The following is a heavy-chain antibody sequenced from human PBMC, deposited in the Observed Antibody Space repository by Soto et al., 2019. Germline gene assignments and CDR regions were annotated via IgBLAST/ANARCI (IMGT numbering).Heavy chain of an antibody. CDR3: ASFIAAAGTNYYYGMDV. CDR2: ISSSSSTI. CDR1: GFTFSSYS. V-gene: IGHV3-48*01. J-gene: IGHJ6*02. D-gene: IGHD6-13*01. Sequence: GGSLRLSCAASGFTFSSYSMNWVRQAPGKGLEWVSYISSSSSTIYYADSVKGRFTISRDNAKNSLYLQMNSLRAEDTAVYYCASFIAAAGTNYYYGMDVWGQGTTVTVSS.